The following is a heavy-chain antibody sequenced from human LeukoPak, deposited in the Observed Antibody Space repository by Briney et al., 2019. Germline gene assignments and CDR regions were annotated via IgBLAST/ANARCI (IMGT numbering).Heavy chain of an antibody. V-gene: IGHV3-21*01. Sequence: GGSLRLSCSASGFTFSSYAMHWVRQAPGKGLEWVSSISSSSSYIYYADSVKGRFTISRDNAKNSLYLQMNSLRAEDTAVYYCARDGDYGDYGAFDLWGRGTLVTVSS. J-gene: IGHJ2*01. CDR2: ISSSSSYI. CDR1: GFTFSSYA. D-gene: IGHD4-17*01. CDR3: ARDGDYGDYGAFDL.